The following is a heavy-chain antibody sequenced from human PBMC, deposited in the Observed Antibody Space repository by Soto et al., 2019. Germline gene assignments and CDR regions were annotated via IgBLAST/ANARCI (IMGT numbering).Heavy chain of an antibody. Sequence: EVQLVESGGGLVQPGGSLRLSCAASGFTFSSYWMYWVRQAPGKGLVWVSRINSDWGSTSYADSVKGRFTISRDNAKNTLYLHMNTLRAEDTAVYYCARDVDFENWFAPWGKGNLVTVSS. CDR1: GFTFSSYW. J-gene: IGHJ5*02. D-gene: IGHD2-21*01. V-gene: IGHV3-74*01. CDR3: ARDVDFENWFAP. CDR2: INSDWGST.